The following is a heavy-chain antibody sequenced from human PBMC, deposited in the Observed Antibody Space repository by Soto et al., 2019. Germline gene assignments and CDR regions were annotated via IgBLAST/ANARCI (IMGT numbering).Heavy chain of an antibody. V-gene: IGHV4-34*01. Sequence: SETLSLTCAVYGGSFSGYYWSWIRQPPGKGLEWIGEINHSGSTNYNPSLKSRVTISVDTSNNQFSLKLSSVTAADTAVYYCARTKKRQQLVHSPGSNWFDPWGQGTLVTVSS. J-gene: IGHJ5*02. CDR2: INHSGST. D-gene: IGHD6-13*01. CDR1: GGSFSGYY. CDR3: ARTKKRQQLVHSPGSNWFDP.